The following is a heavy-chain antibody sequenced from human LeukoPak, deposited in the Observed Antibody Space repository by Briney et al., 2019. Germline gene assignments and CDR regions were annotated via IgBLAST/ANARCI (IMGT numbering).Heavy chain of an antibody. J-gene: IGHJ4*02. Sequence: ASVKVSCKASGYTFTVYYIHWMRQAPGQGLEWMGWIDPNSGGTNYAQKFQGRVTMTRDTSISTAYMELSRLRSDDTAVYYCAREQELGNWGQGTLVTVSS. CDR1: GYTFTVYY. CDR2: IDPNSGGT. D-gene: IGHD1-7*01. CDR3: AREQELGN. V-gene: IGHV1-2*02.